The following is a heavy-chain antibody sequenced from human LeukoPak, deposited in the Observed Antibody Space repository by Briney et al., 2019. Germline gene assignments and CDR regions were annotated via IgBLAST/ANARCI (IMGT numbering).Heavy chain of an antibody. Sequence: GRSLRLSCAASGFTFDDYAMHWVRQAPGKGLEWVSGISWNSGSIGYADSVKGRFTISRDNAKNSLYLQMNSLRAEDMALYYCAKDLGPLVSGSSGFDYWGQGTLVTVSS. J-gene: IGHJ4*02. CDR1: GFTFDDYA. CDR2: ISWNSGSI. CDR3: AKDLGPLVSGSSGFDY. D-gene: IGHD6-6*01. V-gene: IGHV3-9*03.